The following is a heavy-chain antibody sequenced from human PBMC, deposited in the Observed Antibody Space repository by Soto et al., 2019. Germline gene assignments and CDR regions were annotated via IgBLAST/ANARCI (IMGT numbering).Heavy chain of an antibody. CDR2: IYYSGNT. CDR1: GVSISGSDFY. CDR3: ARGQYSGSGSFYNWFDP. J-gene: IGHJ5*02. Sequence: QVHLQESGPGLVKPSQTLSLTCTVSGVSISGSDFYWNWIRQHPGKGLWWIGYIYYSGNTYYNPCLKSRVTISVDTSKNQFSPKLNSVTAADTALYFCARGQYSGSGSFYNWFDPWGRGTLVTVAS. D-gene: IGHD3-10*01. V-gene: IGHV4-31*03.